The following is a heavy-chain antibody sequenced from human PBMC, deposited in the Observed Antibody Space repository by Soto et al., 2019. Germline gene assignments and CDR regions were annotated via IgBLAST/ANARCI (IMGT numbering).Heavy chain of an antibody. V-gene: IGHV3-7*01. CDR3: ARVPYYDSSGDAFDI. CDR2: IKQDGSEK. D-gene: IGHD3-22*01. Sequence: GGSLRLSCAASGFTFSSYWMSWVRQAPGKGLEWVANIKQDGSEKYYVDSVKGRFTISRDNAKNSLYLQMNSLRAEDTAVYYCARVPYYDSSGDAFDIWGQGTMVTVSS. J-gene: IGHJ3*02. CDR1: GFTFSSYW.